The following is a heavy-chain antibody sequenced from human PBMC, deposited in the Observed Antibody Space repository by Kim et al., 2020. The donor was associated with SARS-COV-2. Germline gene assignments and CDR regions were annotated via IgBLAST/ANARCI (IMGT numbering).Heavy chain of an antibody. CDR3: ARDGSTVVTPRYYYYYGMDV. J-gene: IGHJ6*02. CDR1: GFTVSSNY. V-gene: IGHV3-53*01. D-gene: IGHD2-15*01. Sequence: GGSLRLSCAASGFTVSSNYMSWVRQAPGKGLEWVSVIYSGGSTYYADSVKGRFTISRDNSKNTLYLQMNSLRAEDTAVYYCARDGSTVVTPRYYYYYGMDVWGQGTTVTVSS. CDR2: IYSGGST.